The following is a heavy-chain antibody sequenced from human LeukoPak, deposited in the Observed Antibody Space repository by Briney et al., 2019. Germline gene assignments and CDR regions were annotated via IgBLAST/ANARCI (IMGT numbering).Heavy chain of an antibody. CDR2: IFYSGTT. V-gene: IGHV4-31*03. D-gene: IGHD1-26*01. Sequence: SETLSLTCTVSGGSVSSGGYYWSWIRQHPGKGLEWIGYIFYSGTTYYNPSLKSRVIISVDASKNQFSLRLSSVTAADTAVYYCARDLGGQGKIDYWGQGTLVTVSS. CDR1: GGSVSSGGYY. CDR3: ARDLGGQGKIDY. J-gene: IGHJ4*02.